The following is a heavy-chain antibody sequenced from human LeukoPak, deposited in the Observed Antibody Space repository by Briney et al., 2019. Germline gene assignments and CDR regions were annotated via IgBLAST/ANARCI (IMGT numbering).Heavy chain of an antibody. D-gene: IGHD3-10*01. Sequence: SETLSLTCAVSGHSTSTGYYWGWIRQPPGKGLEWIGSMSHNRGTYYNPSLKSRVTISMDTSKNQISLRLTSVTAADTAVYYCASYYASGVSAYNYYGMDVWGKGTTVTVSS. J-gene: IGHJ6*04. CDR1: GHSTSTGYY. V-gene: IGHV4-38-2*01. CDR3: ASYYASGVSAYNYYGMDV. CDR2: MSHNRGT.